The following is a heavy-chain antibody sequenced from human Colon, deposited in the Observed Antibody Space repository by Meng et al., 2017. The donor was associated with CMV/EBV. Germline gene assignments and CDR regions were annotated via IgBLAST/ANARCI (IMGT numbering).Heavy chain of an antibody. J-gene: IGHJ4*02. CDR2: TNSDGSST. Sequence: GEALKISCAASRFTFSGSWMHWVRQAPGKGLVWVSRTNSDGSSTRYADSVKGRFTISRDNAKTTLYLQMTSLRAEDTAVYYCASDRRSSDLPDYWGQGTLVTVSS. CDR1: RFTFSGSW. V-gene: IGHV3-74*01. CDR3: ASDRRSSDLPDY. D-gene: IGHD3/OR15-3a*01.